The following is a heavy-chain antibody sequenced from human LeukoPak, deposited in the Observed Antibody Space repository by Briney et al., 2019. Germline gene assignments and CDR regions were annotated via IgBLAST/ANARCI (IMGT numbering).Heavy chain of an antibody. V-gene: IGHV3-21*01. CDR3: ARDPTVGEFWDWFDP. CDR2: ITSVSSYK. CDR1: GFTFSNYA. J-gene: IGHJ5*02. D-gene: IGHD3-10*01. Sequence: PGGSLRLSCKASGFTFSNYAMNWVRQAPGKGLEWVSSITSVSSYKYYADSVKGRFTISRDNAKNSLYLQLNSLRAEDTAVYYCARDPTVGEFWDWFDPWGQGTLVTVSS.